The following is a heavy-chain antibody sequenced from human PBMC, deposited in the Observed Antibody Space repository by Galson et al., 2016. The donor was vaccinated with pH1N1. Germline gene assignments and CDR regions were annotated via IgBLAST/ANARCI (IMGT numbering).Heavy chain of an antibody. CDR2: IIPGNGNT. Sequence: SVKVACKASGYTFNSYALHWVRQAPGQRLGWMGWIIPGNGNTKFSQKFQDRVVFTRDTSATTVNMELRGLRSEDTAVYFCVRDSFPLNDILTSYLGQFFLHWGQGTLVTVSS. D-gene: IGHD1-20*01. CDR3: VRDSFPLNDILTSYLGQFFLH. J-gene: IGHJ1*01. CDR1: GYTFNSYA. V-gene: IGHV1-3*01.